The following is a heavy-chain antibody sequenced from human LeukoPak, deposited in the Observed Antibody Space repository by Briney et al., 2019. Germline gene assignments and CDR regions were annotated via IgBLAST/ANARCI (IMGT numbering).Heavy chain of an antibody. CDR2: IYPSGST. D-gene: IGHD6-19*01. CDR1: GGSLSSGTYY. V-gene: IGHV4-61*02. J-gene: IGHJ4*02. CDR3: ARYEAVAGVFDY. Sequence: SETLSLTCTVSGGSLSSGTYYWNWIRQPAGKGLEWIGRIYPSGSTNYNPSLKGRVTISVNTSKNQVSLKLNSVTAADTAVYYCARYEAVAGVFDYWGQGTLVTVSS.